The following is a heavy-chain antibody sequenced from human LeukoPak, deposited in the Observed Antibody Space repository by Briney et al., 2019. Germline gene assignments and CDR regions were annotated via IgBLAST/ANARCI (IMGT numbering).Heavy chain of an antibody. CDR1: GFTFSSYA. V-gene: IGHV3-23*01. CDR2: VSGSGAGT. J-gene: IGHJ5*02. D-gene: IGHD3-10*01. Sequence: GGSLRLSCAASGFTFSSYAVSWVRQAPGKGLEWVSAVSGSGAGTYYADSVKGRFTISRDNSKNTLYLQMNTLRAEDTAVYYCAKGGVGISGTYRGFNSWGQGTLVTVSS. CDR3: AKGGVGISGTYRGFNS.